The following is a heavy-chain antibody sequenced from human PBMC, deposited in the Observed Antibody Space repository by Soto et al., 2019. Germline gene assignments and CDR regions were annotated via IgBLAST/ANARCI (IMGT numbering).Heavy chain of an antibody. D-gene: IGHD2-2*01. CDR1: GFTFSSYT. CDR3: ARVGGYCSSTTCYYFDY. J-gene: IGHJ4*02. CDR2: ISASSRSI. V-gene: IGHV3-21*01. Sequence: GGSLRLSCVASGFTFSSYTINWVRQAPGKGLEWVSSISASSRSIYYADSVRGRFTISRDDAKHSLYLQMNSLRIDDTAVYYCARVGGYCSSTTCYYFDYWGQGTLVTVSS.